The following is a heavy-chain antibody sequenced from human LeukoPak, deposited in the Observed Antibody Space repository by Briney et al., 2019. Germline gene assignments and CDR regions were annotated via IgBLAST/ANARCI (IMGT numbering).Heavy chain of an antibody. V-gene: IGHV1-69*05. CDR3: ARGPFTIFGVVKVRNYGMDV. Sequence: SVKVSCKVSGGTFSSYAISWVRQAPGQGLEWMGGIIPIFGTANYAQKFQGWVTMTRDTSISTAYMELSRLRSDDTAVYYCARGPFTIFGVVKVRNYGMDVWGQGTTVTVSS. CDR2: IIPIFGTA. J-gene: IGHJ6*02. D-gene: IGHD3-3*01. CDR1: GGTFSSYA.